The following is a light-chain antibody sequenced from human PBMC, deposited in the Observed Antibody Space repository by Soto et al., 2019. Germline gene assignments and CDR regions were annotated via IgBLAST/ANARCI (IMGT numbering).Light chain of an antibody. CDR1: QSVSSN. J-gene: IGKJ4*01. V-gene: IGKV3-15*01. CDR2: GAS. Sequence: MTQSPSSLSVSPGERATLSCRASQSVSSNLAWYQQKPGQAPRLLIYGASTRATGIPARFSGSGSGTEFTLTISSLQSEDFAVYYCQQYNNWPPLTFGGGTKVEIK. CDR3: QQYNNWPPLT.